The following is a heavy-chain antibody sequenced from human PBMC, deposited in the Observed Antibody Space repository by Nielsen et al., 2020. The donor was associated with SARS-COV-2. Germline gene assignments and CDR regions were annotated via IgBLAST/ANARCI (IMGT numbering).Heavy chain of an antibody. CDR1: GGSISSYY. V-gene: IGHV4-59*01. CDR2: IYYSGGT. Sequence: SETLSLTCTVSGGSISSYYWSWIRQPPGKGLEWIGYIYYSGGTNYNPSLKSRVTISVDTSKNQFSLKLSSVTAADTAVYYCARVGNLGYSSGWYVDYWGQGTLVTVSS. J-gene: IGHJ4*02. CDR3: ARVGNLGYSSGWYVDY. D-gene: IGHD6-19*01.